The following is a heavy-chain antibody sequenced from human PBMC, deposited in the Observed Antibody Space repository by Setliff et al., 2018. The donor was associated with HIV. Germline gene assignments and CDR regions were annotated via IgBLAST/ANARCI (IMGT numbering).Heavy chain of an antibody. D-gene: IGHD4-17*01. V-gene: IGHV4-39*01. CDR2: MYYSGRT. CDR1: GGSFSSGSYY. Sequence: LSLTCTVSGGSFSSGSYYWGWIRQPPGKGLEWIGSMYYSGRTYYNPSLKSRVTISVDTSKNQFSLKLNSVTAADTAVYYCARHHLRTTEEYFQHWGQGTLVTVSS. J-gene: IGHJ1*01. CDR3: ARHHLRTTEEYFQH.